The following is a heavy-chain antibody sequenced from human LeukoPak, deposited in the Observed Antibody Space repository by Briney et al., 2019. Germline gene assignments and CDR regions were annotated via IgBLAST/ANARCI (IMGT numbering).Heavy chain of an antibody. CDR3: ARTGIIYDSSGYYLYRFDY. V-gene: IGHV3-21*01. CDR1: GFTFSSYS. J-gene: IGHJ4*02. Sequence: GGSLRLSCAASGFTFSSYSMNWVRQAPGKGLEWVSSISSSSSYIYYADSVKGRFTISRDNAKNSLYLQMNSLRAEDTAVYYCARTGIIYDSSGYYLYRFDYWGQGTLVTVSS. CDR2: ISSSSSYI. D-gene: IGHD3-22*01.